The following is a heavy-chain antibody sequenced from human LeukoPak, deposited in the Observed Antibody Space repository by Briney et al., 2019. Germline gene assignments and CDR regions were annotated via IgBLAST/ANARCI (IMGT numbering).Heavy chain of an antibody. D-gene: IGHD3-10*01. CDR3: ARLGLGDEACWFDP. V-gene: IGHV4-39*07. Sequence: SETLSLTCTVSGGSISSSGSYWGWIRQSPGKGLEWIGSISYSGATHYNPSLKSRVTISVDTSKNQFSLKLNSVTAADTAVYYCARLGLGDEACWFDPWGQGTLVTVSS. CDR2: ISYSGAT. CDR1: GGSISSSGSY. J-gene: IGHJ5*02.